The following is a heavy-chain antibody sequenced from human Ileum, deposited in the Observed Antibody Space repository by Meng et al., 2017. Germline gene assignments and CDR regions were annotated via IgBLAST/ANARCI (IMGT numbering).Heavy chain of an antibody. J-gene: IGHJ4*02. CDR2: IVGTATTT. CDR1: GFSFSESH. Sequence: GGSLRLSCAASGFSFSESHMNWLRQAPGKGLEWVASIVGTATTTYYAGSVKGRFTISRDNAKNSLYLQMNSLRVEDTAVYYCAKWRTASQSEFEYWGQGKMVTVSS. CDR3: AKWRTASQSEFEY. D-gene: IGHD1-1*01. V-gene: IGHV3-23*01.